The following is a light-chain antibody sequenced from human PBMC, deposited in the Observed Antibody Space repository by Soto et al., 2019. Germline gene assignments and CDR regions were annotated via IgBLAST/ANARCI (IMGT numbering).Light chain of an antibody. Sequence: QLVLTQSSSASASLGSSVKLTCTLGSGHSRYTIAWHQQQPGKAPRFLMKLESSGNYNKGSGVPDRFSGSSSGADRYLTIFNLQSEDEGDYYCETWDINTHWMFGGGTKVTVL. V-gene: IGLV4-60*03. CDR2: LESSGNY. CDR1: SGHSRYT. CDR3: ETWDINTHWM. J-gene: IGLJ3*02.